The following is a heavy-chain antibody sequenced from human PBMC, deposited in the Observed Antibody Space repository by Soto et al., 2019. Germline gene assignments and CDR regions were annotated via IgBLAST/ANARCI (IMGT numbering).Heavy chain of an antibody. CDR1: GFTFSDYA. V-gene: IGHV3-23*01. CDR3: AKMPSDSYGRNYGLDV. Sequence: EVQLLESGGGLVQPGGSLRLSCVASGFTFSDYAMSWVRQAPWWGLEWVSSLPYNGASPYYADSVKGRFTISRDNSKKTLFLQMNSLRAEDTALYYCAKMPSDSYGRNYGLDVWGQGPTVTVSS. D-gene: IGHD5-18*01. CDR2: LPYNGASP. J-gene: IGHJ6*02.